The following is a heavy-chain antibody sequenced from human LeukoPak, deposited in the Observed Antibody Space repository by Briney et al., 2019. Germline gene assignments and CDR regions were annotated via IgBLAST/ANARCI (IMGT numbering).Heavy chain of an antibody. J-gene: IGHJ3*02. D-gene: IGHD3-9*01. CDR2: IYPDDSDT. CDR1: GYSFTGYW. Sequence: GESLKISCKGSGYSFTGYWIAWVRQMPGRGLEWMGIIYPDDSDTTYSPSFQNQVTISADKSIGTAYLQWSSLKASDTAMYYCARRWGTYDILTGYYRDQDAFDIWGQGTMVTVSS. CDR3: ARRWGTYDILTGYYRDQDAFDI. V-gene: IGHV5-51*01.